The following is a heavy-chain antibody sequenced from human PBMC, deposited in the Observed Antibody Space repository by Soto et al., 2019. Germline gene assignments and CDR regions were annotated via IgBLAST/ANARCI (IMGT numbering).Heavy chain of an antibody. D-gene: IGHD5-12*01. J-gene: IGHJ4*02. CDR1: GFTFSRYW. CDR2: IKKDGSER. V-gene: IGHV3-7*01. Sequence: GGSLRLSCAAFGFTFSRYWMNWVRQAPGKGLEWVASIKKDGSERYYVDSVKARFTISRDNAKNALFLQMDSLRAEDTAVYYCARVYNAYDVGDFWGQGTLVTVSS. CDR3: ARVYNAYDVGDF.